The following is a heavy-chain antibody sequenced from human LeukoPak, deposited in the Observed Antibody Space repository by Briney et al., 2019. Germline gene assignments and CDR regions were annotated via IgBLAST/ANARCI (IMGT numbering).Heavy chain of an antibody. V-gene: IGHV4-34*01. Sequence: PSETLSLTCAVYGGSLRSYYWSSVRQPPRKGLEWIGEINHSGRTNYNPSLKSRVTISIDTSENQFSLKLTSVTAADTALLYFARSDADGSDSWGQGSLVTVSS. CDR2: INHSGRT. CDR1: GGSLRSYY. J-gene: IGHJ4*02. D-gene: IGHD3-10*01. CDR3: ARSDADGSDS.